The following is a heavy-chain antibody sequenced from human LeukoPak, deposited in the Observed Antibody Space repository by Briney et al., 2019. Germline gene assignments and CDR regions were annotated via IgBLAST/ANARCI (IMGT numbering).Heavy chain of an antibody. J-gene: IGHJ4*02. D-gene: IGHD3-10*01. V-gene: IGHV3-30*18. Sequence: PGGSLRLSCAASGFTFSSHGMNWVRQAPGKALEWVAVTSYDGTTKYYADSAKGRFNISRDNSKNTLYLQMNSLRVDDTAVYYCAKDATLFGDQYFDYWGQGTLVIVSS. CDR1: GFTFSSHG. CDR3: AKDATLFGDQYFDY. CDR2: TSYDGTTK.